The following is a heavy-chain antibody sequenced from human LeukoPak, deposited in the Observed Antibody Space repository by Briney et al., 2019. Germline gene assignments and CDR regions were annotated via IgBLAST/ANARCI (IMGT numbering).Heavy chain of an antibody. V-gene: IGHV3-7*01. J-gene: IGHJ4*02. D-gene: IGHD6-13*01. CDR3: AKDSYSKGDF. CDR2: IKNDGAVK. Sequence: PGGSLRLSCAASGFTFSNAWMSWVRQAPGKGLEWVANIKNDGAVKNYVDSVKGRFTISRDNAKNSLYLQMNSLRAEDTAVYYCAKDSYSKGDFWGQGVLVTVSS. CDR1: GFTFSNAW.